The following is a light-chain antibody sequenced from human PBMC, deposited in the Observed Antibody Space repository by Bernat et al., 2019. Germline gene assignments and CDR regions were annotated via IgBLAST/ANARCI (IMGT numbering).Light chain of an antibody. CDR3: AAWDDSLNGRV. V-gene: IGLV1-44*01. CDR1: SSNIGSNT. J-gene: IGLJ3*02. CDR2: RNN. Sequence: QSVLTQPPSASKSPGQRVTITCSGGSSNIGSNTVNWYQQYQGTPPKFLIYRNNQRPSGISDRFSASKSGTSASLAISGLQSEDEADYYCAAWDDSLNGRVFGGGTKLTVL.